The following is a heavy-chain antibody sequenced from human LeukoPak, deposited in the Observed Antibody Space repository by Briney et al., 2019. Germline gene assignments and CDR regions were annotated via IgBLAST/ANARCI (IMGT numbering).Heavy chain of an antibody. Sequence: PSETLSLTCTVSGYSIRSGYYWGWIRQPPGKGLEWIGSICHSGSTYYNPSLKSRVTISVDTSKNQFSLKLTSVTAADTAVYYCTKGRGIWGQGTLVTVSS. CDR1: GYSIRSGYY. J-gene: IGHJ4*02. CDR2: ICHSGST. D-gene: IGHD3-10*01. CDR3: TKGRGI. V-gene: IGHV4-38-2*02.